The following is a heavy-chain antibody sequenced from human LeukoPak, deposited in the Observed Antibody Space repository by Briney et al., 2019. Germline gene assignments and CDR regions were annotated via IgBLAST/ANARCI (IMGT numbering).Heavy chain of an antibody. D-gene: IGHD5-24*01. CDR1: GYTFTGYY. Sequence: ASVKVSCKASGYTFTGYYMYWVRQAPGQGLEWMGWINPNSGGTNYAQKFQGRVTMTRDTSISTAYMELSRLRSDDTAVYYCAGGAGYSPLRGYGMDVWGQGTTVTVSS. V-gene: IGHV1-2*02. CDR3: AGGAGYSPLRGYGMDV. J-gene: IGHJ6*02. CDR2: INPNSGGT.